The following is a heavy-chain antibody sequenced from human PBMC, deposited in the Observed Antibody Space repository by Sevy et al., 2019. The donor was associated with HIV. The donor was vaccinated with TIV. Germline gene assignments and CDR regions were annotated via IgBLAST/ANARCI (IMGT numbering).Heavy chain of an antibody. J-gene: IGHJ4*02. CDR1: GGTFSSYA. CDR3: AAGSSGYYQAFY. Sequence: ASVKVSCKASGGTFSSYAISWVRQAPGQGLEWMGGTIPIFGTANYAQKFQGRVTITADESTSTAYMELSSLRSEDTAVYYCAAGSSGYYQAFYWGQGTLVTVSS. CDR2: TIPIFGTA. V-gene: IGHV1-69*13. D-gene: IGHD3-22*01.